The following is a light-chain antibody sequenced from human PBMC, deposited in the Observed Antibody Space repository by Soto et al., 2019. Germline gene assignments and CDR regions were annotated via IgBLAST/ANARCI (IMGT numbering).Light chain of an antibody. Sequence: EIVLTHSQGTLSLSPGERATLSCSSSQSVSSSNVAWYQQKPGQAPRLLIYGASTRATGIPARFSGSGSGTEFTLTISSLQSEDFAVYYCQQYNNWPETFGQGTKVDIK. CDR1: QSVSSSN. CDR3: QQYNNWPET. J-gene: IGKJ1*01. CDR2: GAS. V-gene: IGKV3-15*01.